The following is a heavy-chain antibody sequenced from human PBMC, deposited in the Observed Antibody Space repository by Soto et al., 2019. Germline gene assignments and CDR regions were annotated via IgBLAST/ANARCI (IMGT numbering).Heavy chain of an antibody. D-gene: IGHD3-3*01. CDR2: INPATGAA. V-gene: IGHV1-2*02. J-gene: IGHJ3*02. Sequence: QLHLVQSGAVVQKPGASVTVSCSASGYPVTAYYMHWVRQAPGRGLEWMGGINPATGAAKYTQTFQGRVTMTRDTSTSTVFMELSGLTSEDTAVFYGARGGGVGVAGSAAFDMWGQGTLVTVSS. CDR1: GYPVTAYY. CDR3: ARGGGVGVAGSAAFDM.